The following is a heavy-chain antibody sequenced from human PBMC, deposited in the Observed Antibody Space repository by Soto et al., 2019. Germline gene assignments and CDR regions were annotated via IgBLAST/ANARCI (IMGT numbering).Heavy chain of an antibody. CDR3: AKGGGGYYFDY. V-gene: IGHV3-30*18. CDR2: ISYDGSNK. Sequence: QVQLVESGGGVVQPGRSLRLSCAASGFTFSIYGMHWVRQAPGKGLEWVAVISYDGSNKYYADSVKGRFTISRDNCKNTLYLQMNSLRGEDTAVYYCAKGGGGYYFDYWGQGTLVTVSS. D-gene: IGHD3-10*01. J-gene: IGHJ4*02. CDR1: GFTFSIYG.